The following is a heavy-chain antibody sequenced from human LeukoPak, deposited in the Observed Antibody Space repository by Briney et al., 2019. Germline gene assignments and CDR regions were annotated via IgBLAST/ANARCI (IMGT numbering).Heavy chain of an antibody. CDR1: GYSISSGYY. Sequence: PSETLSLTCTVSGYSISSGYYWGWIRQPPGKGLEWIGCIYHSGSTYYNPSLKSRVTISVDTSKNQFSLKLSSVTAADTAVYYCARGVRGQQLVYYYYYYMDVWGKGTTVTVSS. CDR3: ARGVRGQQLVYYYYYYMDV. CDR2: IYHSGST. D-gene: IGHD6-13*01. V-gene: IGHV4-38-2*02. J-gene: IGHJ6*03.